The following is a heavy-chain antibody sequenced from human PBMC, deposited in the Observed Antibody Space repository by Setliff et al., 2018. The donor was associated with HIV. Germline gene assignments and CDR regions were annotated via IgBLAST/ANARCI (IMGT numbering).Heavy chain of an antibody. CDR2: IIPISGTA. CDR1: GGTFSNYG. Sequence: SVKVSCKASGGTFSNYGMSWVRQAPGQGLEWMGGIIPISGTANYAQKFQGRVTITTDESTSPAYMELRSLRSDDTAVYYCARYNYDFLTGYYPIDYWGQGTRVTVSS. CDR3: ARYNYDFLTGYYPIDY. D-gene: IGHD3-9*01. V-gene: IGHV1-69*05. J-gene: IGHJ4*02.